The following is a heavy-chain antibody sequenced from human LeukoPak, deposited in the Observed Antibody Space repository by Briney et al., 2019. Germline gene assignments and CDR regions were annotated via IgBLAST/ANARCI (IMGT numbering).Heavy chain of an antibody. J-gene: IGHJ6*02. D-gene: IGHD3-9*01. V-gene: IGHV3-23*01. CDR3: ARGEYFYILTGYYQTQYYYPMDA. CDR2: ITISGRTA. Sequence: GGSLRLSCLASGFTFNNYAMSWVRQAPGKGLEWVSGITISGRTAYYADSVKGRFTISRDNSKSTLYLEVSSLRAEDTAVYYCARGEYFYILTGYYQTQYYYPMDAWGRGTTVTVSS. CDR1: GFTFNNYA.